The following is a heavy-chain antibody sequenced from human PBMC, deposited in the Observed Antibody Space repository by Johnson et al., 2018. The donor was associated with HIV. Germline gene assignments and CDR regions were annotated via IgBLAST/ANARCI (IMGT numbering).Heavy chain of an antibody. Sequence: QEQLVESGGGLVKPGRSLRLSCAASGFTFSSYAMHWVRQAPGKGLDWVAVISDDGSNEYYADSVKGRFAISRDNSKNSLYLQMNSLRAEDTALYYCAREGAWAMWG. CDR2: ISDDGSNE. J-gene: IGHJ1*01. V-gene: IGHV3-30*09. CDR3: AREGAWAM. D-gene: IGHD7-27*01. CDR1: GFTFSSYA.